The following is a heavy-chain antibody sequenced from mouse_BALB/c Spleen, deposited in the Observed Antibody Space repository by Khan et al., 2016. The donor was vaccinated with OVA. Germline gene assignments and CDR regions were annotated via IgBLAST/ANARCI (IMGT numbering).Heavy chain of an antibody. D-gene: IGHD1-1*01. CDR1: GFAFSSYD. CDR2: ISTGGNKT. Sequence: VQLKESGGGLVKPGGSLKLSCAASGFAFSSYDMSWVRQTPEKRLEWVAFISTGGNKTYYPDSVKGRFTISRDNAKNTLYLQMSSLKSEDTAMYYCTSPHYYCSNYYFDYWGQGTPLTVSS. J-gene: IGHJ2*01. V-gene: IGHV5-12-1*01. CDR3: TSPHYYCSNYYFDY.